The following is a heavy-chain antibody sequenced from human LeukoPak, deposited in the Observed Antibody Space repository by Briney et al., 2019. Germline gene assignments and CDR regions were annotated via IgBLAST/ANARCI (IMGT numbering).Heavy chain of an antibody. J-gene: IGHJ4*02. D-gene: IGHD3-16*02. CDR3: ARGRYSRDYVWGSYRFVY. V-gene: IGHV4-34*01. Sequence: SETLSLTCAVHGGSFNGYYWNWIRQPPGKGLEWIGEINHSGSTNYNPSLKSRVTISVDTSENQFSLMLSSVTAADTAVYYCARGRYSRDYVWGSYRFVYWGQGTLVTVSS. CDR2: INHSGST. CDR1: GGSFNGYY.